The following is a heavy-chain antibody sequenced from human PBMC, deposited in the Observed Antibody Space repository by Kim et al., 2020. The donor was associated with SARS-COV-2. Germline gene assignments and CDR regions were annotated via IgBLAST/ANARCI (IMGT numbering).Heavy chain of an antibody. CDR3: ARDPLTDYYGSGSPMARYYYYGMDV. V-gene: IGHV3-48*03. CDR2: ISSSGSTI. CDR1: GFTFSSYE. J-gene: IGHJ6*02. Sequence: GGSLRLSCAASGFTFSSYEMNWVRQAPGKGLEWVSYISSSGSTIYYADSVKGRFTISRDNAKNSLYLQMNSLRAEDTAVYYCARDPLTDYYGSGSPMARYYYYGMDVWGQGTTVTVSS. D-gene: IGHD3-10*01.